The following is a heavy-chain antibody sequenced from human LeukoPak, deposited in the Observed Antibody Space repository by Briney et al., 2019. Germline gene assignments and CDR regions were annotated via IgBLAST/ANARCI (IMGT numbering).Heavy chain of an antibody. CDR1: GFTFNNYA. CDR3: ANTHLYDMTGFRRAGFGY. D-gene: IGHD3-9*01. Sequence: PGGSLRLSCVASGFTFNNYAMTWVRQAPGKGLEWVSAISGRSGSTYYADSVKGRFTISRDNSKNTLYLQMNSLRAEDTAVYYCANTHLYDMTGFRRAGFGYWGQGTLVIVSS. V-gene: IGHV3-23*01. CDR2: ISGRSGST. J-gene: IGHJ4*02.